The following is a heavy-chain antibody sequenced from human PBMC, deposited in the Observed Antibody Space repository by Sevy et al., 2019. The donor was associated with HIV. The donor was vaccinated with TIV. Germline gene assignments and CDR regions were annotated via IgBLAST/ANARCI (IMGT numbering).Heavy chain of an antibody. CDR1: GYTFTGYY. CDR2: INPNSGGT. J-gene: IGHJ5*02. V-gene: IGHV1-2*04. Sequence: ASVKVSCKASGYTFTGYYMHWVRQAHGQGLEWMGWINPNSGGTNYAQKFQGWVTMTRDTSISTAYMELSRLRSDDTAVYYCARGLGYSYGYLNWFDPWGQGTLVTVSS. D-gene: IGHD5-18*01. CDR3: ARGLGYSYGYLNWFDP.